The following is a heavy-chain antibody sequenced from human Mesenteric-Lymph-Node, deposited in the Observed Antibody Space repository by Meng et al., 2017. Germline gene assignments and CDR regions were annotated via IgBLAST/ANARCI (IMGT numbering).Heavy chain of an antibody. CDR1: GYTFTGYY. Sequence: SVKVSCKASGYTFTGYYMHWVRQAPGQGLEWMGGIIPIFGAPQYAQNFQNRVTITADEPTSTSYMELSSLRSDDTAIYYCARDRDENCGGDCYYYPMDVWGQGTAVTVSS. D-gene: IGHD2-21*01. CDR3: ARDRDENCGGDCYYYPMDV. J-gene: IGHJ6*02. V-gene: IGHV1-69*13. CDR2: IIPIFGAP.